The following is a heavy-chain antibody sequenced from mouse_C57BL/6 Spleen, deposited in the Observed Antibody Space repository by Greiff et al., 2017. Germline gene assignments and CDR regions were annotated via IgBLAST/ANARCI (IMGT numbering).Heavy chain of an antibody. D-gene: IGHD1-1*01. CDR1: GFTFSDYG. CDR2: ISSGSSTI. J-gene: IGHJ4*01. CDR3: ATTDDYAMDY. V-gene: IGHV5-17*01. Sequence: EVMLVESGGGLVKPGGSLKLSCAASGFTFSDYGMHWVRQAPEKGLEWVAYISSGSSTIYYADTVKGRFTISRDNAKNTLFLQMTSLRSEDTARYYCATTDDYAMDYWGQGTSVTVSS.